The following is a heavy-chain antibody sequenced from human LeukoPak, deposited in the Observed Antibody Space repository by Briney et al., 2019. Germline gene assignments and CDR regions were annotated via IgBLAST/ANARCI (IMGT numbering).Heavy chain of an antibody. CDR2: ISAYNGNT. Sequence: ASVKVSGKASGYTFDSYGINWVRQAPGQGLEWMGWISAYNGNTNYAQKLQGRVTMTTDTSTSTAYMELRSLRSDDTAVYYCARDRTIAAAGTPDYWGQGTLVTVSS. CDR3: ARDRTIAAAGTPDY. D-gene: IGHD6-13*01. V-gene: IGHV1-18*01. CDR1: GYTFDSYG. J-gene: IGHJ4*02.